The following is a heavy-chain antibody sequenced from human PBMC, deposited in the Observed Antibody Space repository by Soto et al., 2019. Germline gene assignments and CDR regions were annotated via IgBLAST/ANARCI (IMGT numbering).Heavy chain of an antibody. D-gene: IGHD2-2*01. CDR2: TSGSGGST. V-gene: IGHV3-23*01. CDR3: AKDLKNAIRGVMDV. CDR1: GFTFSSYA. J-gene: IGHJ6*02. Sequence: GGPLRLSCAASGFTFSSYAMSWVRQAPGKGLEWVSGTSGSGGSTDYADSVKGRFTISRDNSKKTLYLQMNSLRGEDTAVYYCAKDLKNAIRGVMDVWGQGTTVTVSS.